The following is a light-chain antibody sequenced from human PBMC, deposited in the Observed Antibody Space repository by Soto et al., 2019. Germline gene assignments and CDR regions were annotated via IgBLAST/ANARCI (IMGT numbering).Light chain of an antibody. CDR1: ISNIGENP. CDR2: SDD. J-gene: IGLJ3*02. V-gene: IGLV1-44*01. CDR3: AAWDDSLNGWV. Sequence: QPVLTQPPSASGTPGQRVTISCSGSISNIGENPVNWYQHLPGAAPKVLMYSDDQRPSGVPDRFSGSKSRTSASLAISGLQSEDEADYYCAAWDDSLNGWVFGGGTKLTVL.